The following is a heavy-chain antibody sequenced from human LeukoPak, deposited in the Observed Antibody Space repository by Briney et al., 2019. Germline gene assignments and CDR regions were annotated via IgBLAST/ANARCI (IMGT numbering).Heavy chain of an antibody. J-gene: IGHJ6*03. CDR2: MSPNSGNT. CDR1: GYTFTSYD. D-gene: IGHD3-3*01. CDR3: ASEKGLWSPSHAHHVKHMDP. Sequence: GASVKVSCKSSGYTFTSYDINWVRQAPGQGLEWLGWMSPNSGNTGYAPKFLGRVTMTRNTTINTAYLEMSRLNSDDTAVYYCASEKGLWSPSHAHHVKHMDPLGDGTT. V-gene: IGHV1-8*01.